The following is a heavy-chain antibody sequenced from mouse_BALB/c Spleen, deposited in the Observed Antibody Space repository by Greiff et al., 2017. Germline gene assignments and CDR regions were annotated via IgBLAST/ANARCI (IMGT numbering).Heavy chain of an antibody. V-gene: IGHV5-2*01. CDR2: INSDGGST. Sequence: EVKLMESGGGLVQPGESLKLSCESNEYEFPSHDMSWVRKTPEKRLELVAAINSDGGSTYYPDTMERRFIISRDNTKKTLYLQMSSLRSEDTALYYCARHRLIHYYGYGVIGYAMDYWGQGTSVTVAS. D-gene: IGHD1-2*01. CDR3: ARHRLIHYYGYGVIGYAMDY. J-gene: IGHJ4*01. CDR1: EYEFPSHD.